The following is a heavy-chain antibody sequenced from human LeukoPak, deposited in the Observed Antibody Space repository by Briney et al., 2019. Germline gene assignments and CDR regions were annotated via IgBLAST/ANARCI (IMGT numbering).Heavy chain of an antibody. CDR2: IYYSGST. CDR3: AREFAGYCSSTSCKKAFDI. V-gene: IGHV4-59*01. J-gene: IGHJ3*02. CDR1: GGSISSYY. D-gene: IGHD2-2*01. Sequence: PSETLSLTCTVSGGSISSYYWSWIRQPPGKGLEWIGYIYYSGSTNYNPSLKSRVTISVDTSKNQFSLKLSSVTAADTAVYYCAREFAGYCSSTSCKKAFDIWGQGTMVTVSS.